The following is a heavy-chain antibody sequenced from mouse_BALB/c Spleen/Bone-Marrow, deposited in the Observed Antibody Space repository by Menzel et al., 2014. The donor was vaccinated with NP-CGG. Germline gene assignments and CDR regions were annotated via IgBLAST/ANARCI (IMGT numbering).Heavy chain of an antibody. CDR1: GYAFSAYW. Sequence: QVQLQQSGAELVRPGSSVKISCKASGYAFSAYWMNWVKQRPGQGLEWIGQIYPGDGDTNYNGKFKGKATLTADKSSSTAYMQLSSLTSEASAVYFCTRSTATFDYWGQGTTLTVSS. CDR2: IYPGDGDT. D-gene: IGHD1-2*01. CDR3: TRSTATFDY. J-gene: IGHJ2*01. V-gene: IGHV1-80*01.